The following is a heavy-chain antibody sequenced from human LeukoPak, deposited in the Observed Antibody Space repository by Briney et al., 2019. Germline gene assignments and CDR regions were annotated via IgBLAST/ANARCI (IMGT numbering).Heavy chain of an antibody. CDR2: SYYSGST. D-gene: IGHD2-15*01. J-gene: IGHJ6*03. CDR1: GGSISSTIHY. V-gene: IGHV4-39*07. CDR3: ARGYCSGGSCYSYYYYNYMDV. Sequence: SETLSLTCSVSGGSISSTIHYWDWSRQPPGKGLEWIGSSYYSGSTYYNQSLKSRVAISLDRSKNQLSLKLTSVTAADTAVYYCARGYCSGGSCYSYYYYNYMDVWGKGTTVTVSS.